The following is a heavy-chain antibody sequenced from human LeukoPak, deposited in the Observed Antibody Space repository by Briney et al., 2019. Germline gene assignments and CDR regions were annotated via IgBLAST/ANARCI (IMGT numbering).Heavy chain of an antibody. CDR3: ARGREVDY. Sequence: GGSLRLSCAASGFTVSSNYMSWVRQAPGKGLEWVSVMYSGGSTYCADSVKGRFTISRDNAKNTLYLQMNSLRAEDTAVYYCARGREVDYWGQGTLVAVSS. CDR2: MYSGGST. V-gene: IGHV3-66*01. D-gene: IGHD5-24*01. J-gene: IGHJ4*02. CDR1: GFTVSSNY.